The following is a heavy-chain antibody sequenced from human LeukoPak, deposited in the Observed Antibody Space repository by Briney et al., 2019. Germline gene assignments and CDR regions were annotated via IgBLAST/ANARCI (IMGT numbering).Heavy chain of an antibody. CDR3: ATETGAFDI. CDR2: INSYGSST. Sequence: GGSLRLSCAASGFSFSSHWVHWVRHAPGKGLVCVSGINSYGSSTIYADSVKGRFTISRDNARNTLDLQMNSLRAEDTAVYYCATETGAFDIWGQGTMVTVSS. V-gene: IGHV3-74*01. CDR1: GFSFSSHW. J-gene: IGHJ3*02.